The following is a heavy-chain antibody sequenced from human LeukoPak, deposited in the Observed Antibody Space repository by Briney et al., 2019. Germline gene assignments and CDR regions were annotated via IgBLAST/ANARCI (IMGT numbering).Heavy chain of an antibody. CDR3: ASEPLQGTTVTTDDY. J-gene: IGHJ4*02. Sequence: GASVKVSCKASGGTFSSYAISWVRQAPGQGLEWMGGIIPISGTANYAQKFQGRVTITADESTSTAYMELSSLRSEDTAVYYCASEPLQGTTVTTDDYWGQGTLVTVSS. CDR1: GGTFSSYA. CDR2: IIPISGTA. D-gene: IGHD4-17*01. V-gene: IGHV1-69*13.